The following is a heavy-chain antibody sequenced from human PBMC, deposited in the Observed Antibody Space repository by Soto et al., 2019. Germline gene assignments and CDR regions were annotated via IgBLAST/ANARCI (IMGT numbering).Heavy chain of an antibody. CDR2: ISDDGSTA. J-gene: IGHJ4*02. V-gene: IGHV3-74*01. D-gene: IGHD1-1*01. Sequence: PGGSLRLSCAVSGFTFSAYWMHWVRQVPGKGLTWFSRISDDGSTATYADSVKGRFVISRDNAKNSLYLEMNTLRADDSGLYYCARGPRVSSTGTGAHWGRGTLVTV. CDR3: ARGPRVSSTGTGAH. CDR1: GFTFSAYW.